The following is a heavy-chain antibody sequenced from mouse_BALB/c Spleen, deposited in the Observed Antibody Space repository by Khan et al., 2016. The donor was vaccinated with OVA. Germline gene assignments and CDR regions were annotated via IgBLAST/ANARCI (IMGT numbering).Heavy chain of an antibody. Sequence: VQLQESGAELARPGASVKLSCKASGYTFTNYWMQWVRQRPGQGLEWIGAIYPGDGDSTYTQKFKDKATLTADTSSNTAYMELSNLASEDSAVYYCARREVRRGGFDYWGQGTTLTVSS. CDR2: IYPGDGDS. CDR1: GYTFTNYW. J-gene: IGHJ2*01. V-gene: IGHV1-87*01. CDR3: ARREVRRGGFDY.